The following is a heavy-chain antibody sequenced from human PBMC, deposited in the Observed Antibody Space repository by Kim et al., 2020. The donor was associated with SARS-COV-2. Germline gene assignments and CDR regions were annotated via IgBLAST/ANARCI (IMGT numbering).Heavy chain of an antibody. D-gene: IGHD2-8*01. CDR3: AREAELMVYALDY. V-gene: IGHV3-30*01. J-gene: IGHJ4*02. Sequence: YADSVKGRFTNSRDNSKNTLYLQMNSLRAEDTAVYYCAREAELMVYALDYWGQGTLVTVSS.